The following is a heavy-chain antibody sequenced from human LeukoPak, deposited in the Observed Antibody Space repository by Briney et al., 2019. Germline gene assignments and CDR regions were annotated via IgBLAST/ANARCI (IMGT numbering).Heavy chain of an antibody. CDR2: INWNGGST. Sequence: PGGSLRLSCAASGFTFDDYGMSWVRQAPGKGLEWVSGINWNGGSTGYADSVKGRLTISRDNAKNSLYLQMNSLRAEDTALYYCARGSYDSSGYYYLPPDYWGQGTLVTVSS. CDR1: GFTFDDYG. J-gene: IGHJ4*02. V-gene: IGHV3-20*04. CDR3: ARGSYDSSGYYYLPPDY. D-gene: IGHD3-22*01.